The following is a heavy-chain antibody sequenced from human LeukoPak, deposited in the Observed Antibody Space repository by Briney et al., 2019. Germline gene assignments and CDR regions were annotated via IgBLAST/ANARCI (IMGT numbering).Heavy chain of an antibody. D-gene: IGHD1-26*01. CDR1: GYSISSGYY. CDR3: TRLKWGDWFDP. J-gene: IGHJ5*02. Sequence: KPSETLSLTCGVSGYSISSGYYWGRIRQPPGKGLEWIASMYHTGTTYYNPSLKSRVTISVDTSKNQFSLGLTSVTAADTAVYYCTRLKWGDWFDPWGQGTLVTVSS. V-gene: IGHV4-38-2*01. CDR2: MYHTGTT.